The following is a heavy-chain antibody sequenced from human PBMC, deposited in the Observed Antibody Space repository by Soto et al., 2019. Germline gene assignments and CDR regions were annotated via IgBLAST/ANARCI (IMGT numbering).Heavy chain of an antibody. V-gene: IGHV3-66*01. CDR3: ARGREWGSLDY. D-gene: IGHD3-3*01. CDR1: GFTVSTNY. J-gene: IGHJ4*02. Sequence: EVQLVESGGGLVQPGESLRLSCAASGFTVSTNYMSWDRQAPGKGLEWVSVIYSGGSTDYADSVKGRFTISRDNSNNTLYLQMNSLRAEYTAVYYSARGREWGSLDYWGQGTLVTVSS. CDR2: IYSGGST.